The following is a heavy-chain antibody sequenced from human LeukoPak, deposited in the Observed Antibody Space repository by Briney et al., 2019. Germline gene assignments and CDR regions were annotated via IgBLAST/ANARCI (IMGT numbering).Heavy chain of an antibody. CDR2: ISGSGGST. CDR3: AKSTGGSNNYYDSSGYFWP. CDR1: GFTFSSYA. V-gene: IGHV3-23*01. D-gene: IGHD3-22*01. J-gene: IGHJ5*02. Sequence: GGSLRLPCAASGFTFSSYAMSWVRQAPGKGLEWVSAISGSGGSTYYADSVKGRFTISRDNSKNTLYLQMNSLRAEDTAVYYCAKSTGGSNNYYDSSGYFWPWGQGTLVTVSS.